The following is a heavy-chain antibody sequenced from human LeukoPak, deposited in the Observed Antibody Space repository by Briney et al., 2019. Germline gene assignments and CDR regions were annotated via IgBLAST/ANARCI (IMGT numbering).Heavy chain of an antibody. J-gene: IGHJ4*02. D-gene: IGHD6-19*01. Sequence: PGGSLRLSCAASGFTFSSYGMHWVRQAPGKGLEWVGFIRSKAYGGTTEYAASVKGRFTISRDDSKSIAYLQMNSLKTEDTAVYYCTSEFIAVAGTGGFLSDYWGQGTLVTVSS. CDR1: GFTFSSYG. CDR2: IRSKAYGGTT. V-gene: IGHV3-49*04. CDR3: TSEFIAVAGTGGFLSDY.